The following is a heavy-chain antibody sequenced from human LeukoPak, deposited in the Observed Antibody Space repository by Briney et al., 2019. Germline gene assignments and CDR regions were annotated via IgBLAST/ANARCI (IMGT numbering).Heavy chain of an antibody. V-gene: IGHV1-2*02. Sequence: SVKLSCKASGYTFTVYYMHWVRQAPGPGLGWEGWINLNSGGTNYAQKPQGRVTMTRDSSISTAFMELSRLRSDDTAVYYCASANDGGFLEWSSDYYYMDVWGKGTTVTVSS. CDR2: INLNSGGT. D-gene: IGHD3-3*01. CDR1: GYTFTVYY. J-gene: IGHJ6*03. CDR3: ASANDGGFLEWSSDYYYMDV.